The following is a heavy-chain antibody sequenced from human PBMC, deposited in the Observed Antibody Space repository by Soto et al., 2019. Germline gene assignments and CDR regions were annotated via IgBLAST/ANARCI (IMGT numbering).Heavy chain of an antibody. V-gene: IGHV3-23*01. D-gene: IGHD1-7*01. CDR2: ISGSGGST. J-gene: IGHJ4*02. CDR3: ANSGPELGSFDY. CDR1: GFTFSSYA. Sequence: GGSLRLSCAASGFTFSSYAMSWVRQAPGKGLEWVSGISGSGGSTYYADSVKGRFTISRDNSKNTLYLQMKSLRADDTAVYYCANSGPELGSFDYWGQGTLVTVSS.